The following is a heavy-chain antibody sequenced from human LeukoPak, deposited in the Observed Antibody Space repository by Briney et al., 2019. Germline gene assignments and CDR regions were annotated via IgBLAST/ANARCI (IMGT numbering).Heavy chain of an antibody. J-gene: IGHJ5*02. Sequence: ASVKVSCKASGYTFTRYGIGWVRQAPGQGPEWMGWISAYNGDTNYAQKFQGRVTMTTDTSTSTVYMELRSLRSDDTAVYYCARVVTGIAANWFDPWGQGTLVTVSS. V-gene: IGHV1-18*01. CDR1: GYTFTRYG. CDR2: ISAYNGDT. D-gene: IGHD1-20*01. CDR3: ARVVTGIAANWFDP.